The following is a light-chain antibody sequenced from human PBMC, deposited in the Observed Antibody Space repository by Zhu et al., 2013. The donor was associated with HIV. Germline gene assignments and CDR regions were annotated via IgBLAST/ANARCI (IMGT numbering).Light chain of an antibody. CDR3: QQYNNWPLT. CDR1: QSVGSN. J-gene: IGKJ4*01. Sequence: DIVLTQSPGTLSLSPGERATLSCRASQSVGSNLAWYQQKPGQAPRLLIYDASTRATGIPARFSGSGSETEFTLTISSLQSEDFTIYYCQQYNNWPLTFGGGTKVEIE. V-gene: IGKV3-15*01. CDR2: DAS.